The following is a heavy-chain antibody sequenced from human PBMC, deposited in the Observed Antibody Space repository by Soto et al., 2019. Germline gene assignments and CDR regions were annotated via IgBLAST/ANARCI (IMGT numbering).Heavy chain of an antibody. CDR3: ARAKTSLASRLYYGMDV. D-gene: IGHD3-3*02. CDR2: MWYDGSQK. Sequence: QVQLVESGGGVVQPGGSLRLSCAASGFTFSTYAMHWVRQAPGKGLEWVAVMWYDGSQKYYADSVKGRFTISRDNSKNTVSVQMSSLRAEDTAVYYCARAKTSLASRLYYGMDVWGQGTTVIVSS. V-gene: IGHV3-33*01. CDR1: GFTFSTYA. J-gene: IGHJ6*02.